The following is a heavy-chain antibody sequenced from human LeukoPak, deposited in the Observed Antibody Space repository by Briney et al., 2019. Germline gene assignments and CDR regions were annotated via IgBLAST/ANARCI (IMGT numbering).Heavy chain of an antibody. J-gene: IGHJ4*02. V-gene: IGHV1-2*02. Sequence: ASVKVSCKASGYTLTGYYMHWVRQAPGQGLEWMGWINPNSGGTNYAQKFQGRVTMTRDTSISTAYMELSRLGSDDTVVYYCARDGASGYLADYWGQGTLVTVSS. CDR2: INPNSGGT. CDR3: ARDGASGYLADY. CDR1: GYTLTGYY. D-gene: IGHD3-3*01.